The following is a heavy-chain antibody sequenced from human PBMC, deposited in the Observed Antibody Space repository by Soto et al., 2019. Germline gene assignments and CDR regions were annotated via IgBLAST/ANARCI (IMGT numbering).Heavy chain of an antibody. V-gene: IGHV1-18*01. CDR3: ARDIGAIWFGDQRRQPPRFDY. J-gene: IGHJ4*02. D-gene: IGHD3-10*01. Sequence: ASVKVSCKASGYTFTSYGISWVRQAPGQGLEWMGWISAYNGNTNYAQKLQGRVTMTTDTSTSTAYMELRSLRSDDTAVYYCARDIGAIWFGDQRRQPPRFDYWGQGTLVTVSS. CDR2: ISAYNGNT. CDR1: GYTFTSYG.